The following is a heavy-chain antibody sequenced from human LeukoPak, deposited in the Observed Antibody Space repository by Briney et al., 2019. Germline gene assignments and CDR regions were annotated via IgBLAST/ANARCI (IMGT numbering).Heavy chain of an antibody. Sequence: SETLSLTCAVHGGSFSGYYWSWIRQPPGKGLEWIGENNHSGSTNYNPSPKSRVTISVDTSKNQFSLKLSSVTAADTAVYYCARGHPVLRYSDWLFPPSFDYWGQGTLVTVSS. D-gene: IGHD3-9*01. CDR2: NNHSGST. V-gene: IGHV4-34*01. CDR1: GGSFSGYY. CDR3: ARGHPVLRYSDWLFPPSFDY. J-gene: IGHJ4*02.